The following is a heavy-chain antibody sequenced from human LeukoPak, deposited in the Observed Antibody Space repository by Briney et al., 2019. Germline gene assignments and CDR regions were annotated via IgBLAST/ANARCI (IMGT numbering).Heavy chain of an antibody. D-gene: IGHD3-22*01. CDR2: ITGSGGYT. V-gene: IGHV3-23*01. Sequence: PAGGSLRLSCAASGFTFSSYAMTWVRQGPGKGLEWVSTITGSGGYTYYADSVKGRFTISRDNSKNTLFLRMNSLRAEDTAVYFCAKQSLYDSSGHFHYWGQGTLVTVSS. J-gene: IGHJ4*02. CDR3: AKQSLYDSSGHFHY. CDR1: GFTFSSYA.